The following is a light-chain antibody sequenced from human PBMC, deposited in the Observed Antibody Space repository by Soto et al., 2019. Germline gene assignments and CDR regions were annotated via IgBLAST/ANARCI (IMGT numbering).Light chain of an antibody. CDR3: QQYNNWPRDT. J-gene: IGKJ2*01. CDR1: QSVSSN. V-gene: IGKV3-15*01. Sequence: ELVMTQSPSTLSVSPGERATLSCRASQSVSSNLAWYQQKPGQAPRILIYGASTRATDIPARFSGSGSGTEFTLTISSLQSEDFAGYYCQQYNNWPRDTFDQWTKLESK. CDR2: GAS.